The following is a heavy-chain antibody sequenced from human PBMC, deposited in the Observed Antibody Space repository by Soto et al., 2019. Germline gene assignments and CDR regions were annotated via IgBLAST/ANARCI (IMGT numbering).Heavy chain of an antibody. J-gene: IGHJ6*01. Sequence: GASVKVSCKASGFTFTSSAVQWVRQARGQRLEWIGWIVVGSGHTNYAQKFQERVTMTRDMSTSTAYMELSSLRSEDTAVYYCAATLYCSSGGRYYRKAVWGQGTTDTGSS. V-gene: IGHV1-58*01. D-gene: IGHD6-6*01. CDR1: GFTFTSSA. CDR3: AATLYCSSGGRYYRKAV. CDR2: IVVGSGHT.